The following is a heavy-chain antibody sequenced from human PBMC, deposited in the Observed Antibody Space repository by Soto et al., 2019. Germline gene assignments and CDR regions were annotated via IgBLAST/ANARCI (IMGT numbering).Heavy chain of an antibody. V-gene: IGHV4-30-4*01. Sequence: SETLSLTCTVSGDSISTADYYWNWIRQPPGKSLEWIGYIYYSGNTYYIPSPKSRVTISVDTSKNQISLKLNSVTAADTAVYYCARGIYSTSSFFDSWGQGTLVTVSS. D-gene: IGHD6-6*01. J-gene: IGHJ4*02. CDR2: IYYSGNT. CDR1: GDSISTADYY. CDR3: ARGIYSTSSFFDS.